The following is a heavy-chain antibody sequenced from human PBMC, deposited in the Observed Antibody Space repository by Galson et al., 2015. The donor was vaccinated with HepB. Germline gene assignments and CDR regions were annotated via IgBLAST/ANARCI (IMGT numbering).Heavy chain of an antibody. CDR2: ISGSGDNR. D-gene: IGHD3-16*01. Sequence: SLRLSCAASGFTFSSYAMSWVRQAPGKGLEWVSGISGSGDNRYHADSVKGRFTISRDNSKNTLFLQMSSLRAEDTAVYYCAKVASLGTHYYFDHWGQGTLVTVSS. V-gene: IGHV3-23*01. CDR3: AKVASLGTHYYFDH. CDR1: GFTFSSYA. J-gene: IGHJ4*02.